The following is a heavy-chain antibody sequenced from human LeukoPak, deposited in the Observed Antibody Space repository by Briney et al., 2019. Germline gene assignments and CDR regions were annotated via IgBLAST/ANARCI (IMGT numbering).Heavy chain of an antibody. J-gene: IGHJ4*02. CDR3: ARGPHSSSSYFDY. CDR1: GYTFTSYD. V-gene: IGHV1-8*01. CDR2: MNPNSGNT. Sequence: ASVTVSCKASGYTFTSYDINWVRQATGQGREWMGWMNPNSGNTGYAQKFQGRVTMTRNTSISTAYMELSSLRSEDTAVYYCARGPHSSSSYFDYWGQGTLVTVSS. D-gene: IGHD6-6*01.